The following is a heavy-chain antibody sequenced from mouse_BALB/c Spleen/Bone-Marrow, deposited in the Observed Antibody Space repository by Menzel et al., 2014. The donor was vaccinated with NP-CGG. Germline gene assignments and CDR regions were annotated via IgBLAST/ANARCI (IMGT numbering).Heavy chain of an antibody. CDR2: INPSNGGA. V-gene: IGHV1S81*02. CDR3: TTSRGYNWFAY. J-gene: IGHJ3*01. Sequence: VQLQQSGAELVKPGASVKLSCKASGYTFTSYYMYWVKQRPGQGLEWIGEINPSNGGADFNEKFKIKATLTVYKSSSTAYMQLSSLTSEDSAVYYCTTSRGYNWFAYWGQGTLVTVSA. D-gene: IGHD2-2*01. CDR1: GYTFTSYY.